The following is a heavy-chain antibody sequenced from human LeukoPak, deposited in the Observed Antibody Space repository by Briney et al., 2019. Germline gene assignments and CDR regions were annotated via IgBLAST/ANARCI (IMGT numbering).Heavy chain of an antibody. D-gene: IGHD6-19*01. CDR2: ISFNGNNQ. CDR1: GFTFSLYS. J-gene: IGHJ4*02. Sequence: GRSLRLSCAASGFTFSLYSMHWVRQAPAKGLEWVAVISFNGNNQSHAQSLKGRFTISRDNSKRTLYLQMNDLRADDTAIYYCARLASGSSGQSFDFWGQGTLVTVSS. V-gene: IGHV3-30*04. CDR3: ARLASGSSGQSFDF.